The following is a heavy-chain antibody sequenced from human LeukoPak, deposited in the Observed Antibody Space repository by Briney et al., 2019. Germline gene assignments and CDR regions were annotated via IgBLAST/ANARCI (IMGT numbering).Heavy chain of an antibody. CDR2: ISIAGTTT. CDR1: GFTFSSYE. V-gene: IGHV3-48*03. CDR3: ASRRIVVAASRAFDY. Sequence: GGSLRLSCAASGFTFSSYEMHWVRQAPGKGLEWVSYISIAGTTTHYADSVKGRFTMSRDNAKNSLYLQMNSLRAEDTAIYYCASRRIVVAASRAFDYWGPGTLVTVFS. D-gene: IGHD6-19*01. J-gene: IGHJ4*02.